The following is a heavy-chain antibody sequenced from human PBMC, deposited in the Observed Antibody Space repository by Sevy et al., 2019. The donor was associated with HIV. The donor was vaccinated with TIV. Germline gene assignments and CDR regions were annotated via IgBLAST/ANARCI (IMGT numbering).Heavy chain of an antibody. CDR2: IWSDGGNK. CDR3: ARAAYDFWSGYYGNFDY. Sequence: GGSLRLSCAASGFTFRSYNMHWVRLAPGKGMEWVAAIWSDGGNKFYAESVKGRFTISRDNSKNTLSLQMNSLRAEDTAVYCCARAAYDFWSGYYGNFDYWGQGTLVTVSS. V-gene: IGHV3-33*01. D-gene: IGHD3-3*01. J-gene: IGHJ4*02. CDR1: GFTFRSYN.